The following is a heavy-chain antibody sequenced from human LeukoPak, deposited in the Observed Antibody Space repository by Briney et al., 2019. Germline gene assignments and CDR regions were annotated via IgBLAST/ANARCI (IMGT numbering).Heavy chain of an antibody. J-gene: IGHJ4*02. CDR3: ASTYDSSGLDY. CDR2: INSDGSST. D-gene: IGHD3-22*01. V-gene: IGHV3-74*03. CDR1: GFTFSSYW. Sequence: PGGSLRLSCGASGFTFSSYWMYWVRQAPGKGLVWVSRINSDGSSTTYADSVKGRFTISRDNAMHTLYLQMNSLRAEDTAVYYCASTYDSSGLDYWGQGTLVTVSS.